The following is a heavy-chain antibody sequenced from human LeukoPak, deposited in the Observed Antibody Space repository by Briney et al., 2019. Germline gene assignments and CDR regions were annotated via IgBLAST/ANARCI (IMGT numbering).Heavy chain of an antibody. V-gene: IGHV3-30*17. CDR3: ARDRYSSGWYVDY. J-gene: IGHJ4*02. CDR2: ISYDGNNQ. D-gene: IGHD6-19*01. Sequence: GNSVTLLCAPSRLPHNSQAMLGLRQATGRAVEGVALISYDGNNQAYADSVKGRFTISRDNSKNTLYLQMNSLRAEDTAVYYWARDRYSSGWYVDYWGQGTLVTVSS. CDR1: RLPHNSQA.